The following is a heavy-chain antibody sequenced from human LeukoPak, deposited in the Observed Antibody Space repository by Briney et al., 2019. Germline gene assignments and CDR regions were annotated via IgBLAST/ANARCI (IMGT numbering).Heavy chain of an antibody. Sequence: ASVKVSCKASGYTFTSYGISWVRQAPGQGLEWMGWISAYNGNTNYAQKLQGRVTMTTDTSTSTAYMELRSLRSDDTAVYYCARVIRDSGGYYPPNWFDPWGQGTLVTVSS. CDR1: GYTFTSYG. CDR3: ARVIRDSGGYYPPNWFDP. J-gene: IGHJ5*02. CDR2: ISAYNGNT. V-gene: IGHV1-18*01. D-gene: IGHD1-26*01.